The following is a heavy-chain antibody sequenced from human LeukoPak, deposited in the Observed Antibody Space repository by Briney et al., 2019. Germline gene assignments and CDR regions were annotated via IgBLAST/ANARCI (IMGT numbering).Heavy chain of an antibody. V-gene: IGHV4-39*07. CDR1: GGSISSSSYY. J-gene: IGHJ4*02. Sequence: SETLSLTCTVSGGSISSSSYYWGWIRQPPGKGLEWIGSIYYSGSTYYNPSLKSRVTISVDTSKNQFSLKLSSVTAADTAVYYCARWVSSPERIVVVPAAIDYWGQGTLVTVSS. D-gene: IGHD2-2*01. CDR2: IYYSGST. CDR3: ARWVSSPERIVVVPAAIDY.